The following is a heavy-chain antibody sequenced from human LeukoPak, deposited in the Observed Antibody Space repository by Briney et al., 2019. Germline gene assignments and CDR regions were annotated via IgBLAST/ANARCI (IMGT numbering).Heavy chain of an antibody. Sequence: GGSLRLSCAASGFTVSSNYMSWVRQAPGKGLEWVSVIYSGGSTYYADSVKGRFTISRDNSKNTLYLQMNSLRAEDTAVYYCARGGLSSYGSGSYSYYGMDVWGQGTTVTVSS. J-gene: IGHJ6*02. D-gene: IGHD3-10*01. CDR3: ARGGLSSYGSGSYSYYGMDV. CDR1: GFTVSSNY. V-gene: IGHV3-53*01. CDR2: IYSGGST.